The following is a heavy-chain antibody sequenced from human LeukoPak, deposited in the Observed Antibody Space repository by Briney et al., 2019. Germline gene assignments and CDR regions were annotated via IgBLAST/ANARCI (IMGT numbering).Heavy chain of an antibody. V-gene: IGHV1-24*01. J-gene: IGHJ3*02. CDR3: ATGPRLTFDI. CDR2: FDPKDSET. CDR1: GYTLTELS. D-gene: IGHD6-25*01. Sequence: ASVKVSCKVSGYTLTELSMHWVRQGPGKGLEWMGGFDPKDSETIYAQKFQGRVTMTEDTSTDTAYMELSSLRSEDTAVYYCATGPRLTFDIWGQGTMVTVSS.